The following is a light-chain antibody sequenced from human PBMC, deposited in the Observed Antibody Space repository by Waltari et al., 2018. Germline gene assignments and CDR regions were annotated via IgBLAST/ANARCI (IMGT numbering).Light chain of an antibody. CDR2: VNS. Sequence: QSVLTQPPSGSGAPGQRGAISCPGRSSNVGAGYDVHWYQQLPGTAPKLLIYVNSNRPSGVPDRFSGSKSGTSASLAITGLQAEDEDDYYCQSYDSSLSGYVFGTGTKVTVL. V-gene: IGLV1-40*01. CDR3: QSYDSSLSGYV. CDR1: SSNVGAGYD. J-gene: IGLJ1*01.